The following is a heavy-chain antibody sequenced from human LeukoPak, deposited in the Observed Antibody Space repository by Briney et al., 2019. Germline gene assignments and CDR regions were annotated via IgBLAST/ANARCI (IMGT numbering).Heavy chain of an antibody. D-gene: IGHD1-26*01. Sequence: SVKVSCKASGGTFSSYAISWVRQAPGQGLEWMGGIIPIFGTANYAQKFQGRVTITADESTSTAYMELSSLRSEDTAVYYCARERWEPPYYYYGLDVWGQGTTVTVSS. CDR2: IIPIFGTA. J-gene: IGHJ6*02. CDR3: ARERWEPPYYYYGLDV. V-gene: IGHV1-69*13. CDR1: GGTFSSYA.